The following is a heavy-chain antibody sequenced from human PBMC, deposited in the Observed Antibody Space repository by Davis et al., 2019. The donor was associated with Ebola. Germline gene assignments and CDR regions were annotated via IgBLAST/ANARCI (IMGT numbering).Heavy chain of an antibody. J-gene: IGHJ4*02. D-gene: IGHD6-13*01. CDR2: ISSSGSTI. CDR3: ARFWYSSSWYGVDY. Sequence: PRGSLRLSCAASGFTFSSYSMNWVRQAPGKGLEWVSYISSSGSTIYYADSVKGRFTISRDNAKNSLYLQMNSLRAEDTAVYYCARFWYSSSWYGVDYWGQGTLVTVSS. V-gene: IGHV3-48*04. CDR1: GFTFSSYS.